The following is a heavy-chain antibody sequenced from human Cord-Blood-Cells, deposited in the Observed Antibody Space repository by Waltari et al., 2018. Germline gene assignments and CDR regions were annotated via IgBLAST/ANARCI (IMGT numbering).Heavy chain of an antibody. CDR1: GGTLSSYA. Sequence: QVQLVQSGAEVKKHGSSVTVSCKASGGTLSSYAISWVRQAPGQGLEWMGRIIPILGIANYAQKFQGRVTITADKSTSTAYMELSSLRSEDTAVYYCASWGDRDAFDIWGQGTMVTVSS. V-gene: IGHV1-69*09. D-gene: IGHD3-10*01. CDR3: ASWGDRDAFDI. J-gene: IGHJ3*02. CDR2: IIPILGIA.